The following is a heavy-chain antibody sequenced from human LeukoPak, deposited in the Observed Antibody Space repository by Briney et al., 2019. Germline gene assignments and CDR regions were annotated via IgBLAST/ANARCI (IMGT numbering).Heavy chain of an antibody. J-gene: IGHJ5*02. CDR3: ARAEGGCSGGSCYVGWFDP. D-gene: IGHD2-15*01. CDR1: GGSISSGGYS. V-gene: IGHV4-30-4*07. Sequence: PSETLSLTCAVSGGSISSGGYSWSWIRQPPGKGLEWIGYIYYSGSTYYNPSLKSRVTISVDTSKNQFSLKLSSVTAADTAVYYCARAEGGCSGGSCYVGWFDPRGQGTLVTVSS. CDR2: IYYSGST.